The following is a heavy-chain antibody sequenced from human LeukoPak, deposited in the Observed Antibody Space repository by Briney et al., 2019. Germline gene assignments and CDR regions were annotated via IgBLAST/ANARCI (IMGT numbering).Heavy chain of an antibody. J-gene: IGHJ4*02. CDR2: MYPNSGGT. D-gene: IGHD3-10*01. CDR3: ARSDLPMARGLTAPDY. Sequence: ASVKVSCKASGYTFTDYYMYWVRQAPGQGLEWMGWMYPNSGGTNYAQKFQGRVTMTRDTSISTAYMELSRLTSDDTAMYYCARSDLPMARGLTAPDYWGQGTLVTVSS. V-gene: IGHV1-2*02. CDR1: GYTFTDYY.